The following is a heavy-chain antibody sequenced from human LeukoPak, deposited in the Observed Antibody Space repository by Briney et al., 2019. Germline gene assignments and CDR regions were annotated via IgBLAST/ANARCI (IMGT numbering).Heavy chain of an antibody. CDR3: TTDLGITMIRGVIVY. CDR2: IKSKGDGETT. V-gene: IGHV3-15*01. Sequence: GGSLRLSCAASGFGFTNAWMSWVRQAPGKGLEWVGRIKSKGDGETTDYAAPVKGRFTMSRDDEKATLYLQINSLITEDTAVYYCTTDLGITMIRGVIVYWGQGTLVTVSS. CDR1: GFGFTNAW. J-gene: IGHJ4*02. D-gene: IGHD3-10*01.